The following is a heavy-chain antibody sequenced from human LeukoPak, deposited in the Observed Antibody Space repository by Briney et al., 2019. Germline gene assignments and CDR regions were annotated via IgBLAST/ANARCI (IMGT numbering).Heavy chain of an antibody. CDR3: ARAGSSWSFDY. CDR2: IYYIGST. D-gene: IGHD6-13*01. J-gene: IGHJ4*02. V-gene: IGHV4-59*01. CDR1: GGSLSTYY. Sequence: SETLSLTCTVSGGSLSTYYWSGIRQPPGKGLEWIGYIYYIGSTKYNPSLKSRVTITVDTSKNQFSLKLSSVTAADTAVYYCARAGSSWSFDYWGQGTLVTVSS.